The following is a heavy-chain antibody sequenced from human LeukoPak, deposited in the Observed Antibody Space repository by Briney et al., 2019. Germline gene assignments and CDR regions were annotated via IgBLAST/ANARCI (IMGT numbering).Heavy chain of an antibody. CDR3: AKVSGSKAIDY. Sequence: TGGSLRLSCAASGFTFSSFAMGWVRLAPGKGLQWISCIYGSNNNTYYTDSVKGRFTISRDNSKNTLYLQMNSLRAEDTAVYYCAKVSGSKAIDYWGQGTLVTVSS. D-gene: IGHD7-27*01. V-gene: IGHV3-23*05. J-gene: IGHJ4*02. CDR1: GFTFSSFA. CDR2: IYGSNNNT.